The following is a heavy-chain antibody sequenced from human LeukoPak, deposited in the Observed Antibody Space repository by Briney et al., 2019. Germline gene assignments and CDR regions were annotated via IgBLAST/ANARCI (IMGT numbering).Heavy chain of an antibody. Sequence: GGSLRLSCAASGFTFSSYAMSWVRQAPGKGLEWVSTISGRGGSTYYADSVKGRFTISRDNSKNTLYLQMNSLRAEDTAVYYCAKRDVWSSGWYNFDYWGQGTLVTVSS. CDR3: AKRDVWSSGWYNFDY. CDR1: GFTFSSYA. V-gene: IGHV3-23*01. J-gene: IGHJ4*02. D-gene: IGHD6-19*01. CDR2: ISGRGGST.